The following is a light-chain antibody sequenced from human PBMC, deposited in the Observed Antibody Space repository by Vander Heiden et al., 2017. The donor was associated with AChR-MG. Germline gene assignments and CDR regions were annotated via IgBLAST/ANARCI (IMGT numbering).Light chain of an antibody. Sequence: EIVLTQSPGTLSLSPGERAHLSCRASQSVSSSYLAWYQQEPGQAPRLLIYGASSRATGIPDRFSGSGSGTDCTLTISRLDPEDFAVYYGHQYGRTFGQWTQVEIK. CDR3: HQYGRT. J-gene: IGKJ1*01. CDR1: QSVSSSY. CDR2: GAS. V-gene: IGKV3-20*01.